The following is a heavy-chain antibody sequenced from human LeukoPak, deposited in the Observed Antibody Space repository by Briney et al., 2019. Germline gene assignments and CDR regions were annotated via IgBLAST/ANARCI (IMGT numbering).Heavy chain of an antibody. V-gene: IGHV4-39*07. D-gene: IGHD2-15*01. CDR2: IYYSGST. Sequence: SETLSLTCTVSGGSISSSSYYWGWIRQPPGKGLEWIGSIYYSGSTYYNPSLKSRVTISVDTSKNQFSLKLSSVTAADTAVYCCARASVVVAARAFNYWGQGTLVTVSS. J-gene: IGHJ4*02. CDR3: ARASVVVAARAFNY. CDR1: GGSISSSSYY.